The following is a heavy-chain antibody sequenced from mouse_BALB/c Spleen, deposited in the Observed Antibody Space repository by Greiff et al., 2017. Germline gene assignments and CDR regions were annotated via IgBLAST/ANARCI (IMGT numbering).Heavy chain of an antibody. V-gene: IGHV2-9*02. CDR2: IWAGGST. D-gene: IGHD1-1*01. CDR1: GFSLTSYG. J-gene: IGHJ3*01. Sequence: VQLQESGPGLVAPSQSLSITCTVSGFSLTSYGVHWVRQPPGKGLEWLGVIWAGGSTNYNSALMSRLSISKDNSKSQVFLKMNSLQTDDTAMYYCAREGYYGSSYGFAYWGQGTLVTVSA. CDR3: AREGYYGSSYGFAY.